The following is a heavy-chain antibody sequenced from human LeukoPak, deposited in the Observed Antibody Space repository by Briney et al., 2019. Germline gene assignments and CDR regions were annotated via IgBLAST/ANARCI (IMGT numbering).Heavy chain of an antibody. J-gene: IGHJ4*02. Sequence: GASVKVSCKTSGYTFTDYYMHWVRQAPGQGLEWMGWINPNSGGTNYAQKLQGRVTMTTDTSTSTAYMELRSLRSDDTAVYYCARDLGSGEAYNWKDWGQGTLVTVSS. V-gene: IGHV1-2*02. D-gene: IGHD1-20*01. CDR1: GYTFTDYY. CDR3: ARDLGSGEAYNWKD. CDR2: INPNSGGT.